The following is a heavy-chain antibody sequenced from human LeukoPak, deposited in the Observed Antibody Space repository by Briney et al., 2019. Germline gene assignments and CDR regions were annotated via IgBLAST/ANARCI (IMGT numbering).Heavy chain of an antibody. J-gene: IGHJ6*03. CDR2: MNPNSGNT. CDR1: GYTFTSYD. V-gene: IGHV1-8*03. Sequence: ASVKVSCKASGYTFTSYDINWVRQATGQGLEWMGWMNPNSGNTGYAQKFQGRVTITRNTSISTAYMELSSLRSEDTAVYYCARPRSSNSGYYYYYMDVWGKGTTVTVSS. D-gene: IGHD4-11*01. CDR3: ARPRSSNSGYYYYYMDV.